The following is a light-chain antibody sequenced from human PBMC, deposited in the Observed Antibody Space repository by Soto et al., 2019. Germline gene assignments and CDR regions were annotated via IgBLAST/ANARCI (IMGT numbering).Light chain of an antibody. CDR2: DAS. Sequence: DIQMTQSPSTLSASVGDRITISSRASQSISNRLAWYQQKPGKAPKVLIYDASNLESGVPSRLSGSGSGTEFILSIKSLQPDDFATYYCQHYGGMWAFGQGTKVDIK. CDR1: QSISNR. J-gene: IGKJ1*01. V-gene: IGKV1-5*01. CDR3: QHYGGMWA.